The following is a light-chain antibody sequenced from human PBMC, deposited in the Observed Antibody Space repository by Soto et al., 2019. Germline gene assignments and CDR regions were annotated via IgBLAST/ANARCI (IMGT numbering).Light chain of an antibody. Sequence: EIVMTQSPATLSVSPGERATLSCRASQSVSSNVAWYQQKPGQAPRLLIYGASTRATGIPARFSGSGSVTEFTLTISSLQSEDFAVYYCQQYNNRPRAFGQGTKVDIK. CDR2: GAS. CDR3: QQYNNRPRA. J-gene: IGKJ1*01. CDR1: QSVSSN. V-gene: IGKV3-15*01.